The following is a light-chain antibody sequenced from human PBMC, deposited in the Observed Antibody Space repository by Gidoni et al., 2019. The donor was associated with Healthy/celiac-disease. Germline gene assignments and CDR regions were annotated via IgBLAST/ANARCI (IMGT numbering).Light chain of an antibody. CDR3: QQYDNLPPLT. Sequence: DIQMTQSPSSLSASVGDRVTITCQASQDISNYLNWDQQKPGKAPKLLIYVASNLETGVPSRFIGSGSGTDFTFTISSLQPEYIATYYCQQYDNLPPLTFGGGTKVEIK. V-gene: IGKV1-33*01. J-gene: IGKJ4*01. CDR1: QDISNY. CDR2: VAS.